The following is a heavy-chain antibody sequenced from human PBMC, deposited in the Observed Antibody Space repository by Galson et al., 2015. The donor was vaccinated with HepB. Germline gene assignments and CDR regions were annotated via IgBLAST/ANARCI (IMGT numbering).Heavy chain of an antibody. CDR2: ISSGGRTT. CDR1: GFTFSAYE. CDR3: ARGWEDSGDYFFDY. J-gene: IGHJ4*02. V-gene: IGHV3-48*03. Sequence: SLRLSCAASGFTFSAYEMNWVRQAPGKGLEWVSCISSGGRTTYYADSVKGRFTISRDNAKNSLYLQMNSLRGEDTAVYYCARGWEDSGDYFFDYWGQGTLVPVSS. D-gene: IGHD4-17*01.